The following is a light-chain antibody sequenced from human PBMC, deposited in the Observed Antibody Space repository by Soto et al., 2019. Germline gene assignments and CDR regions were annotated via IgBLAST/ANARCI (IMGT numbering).Light chain of an antibody. Sequence: QSALAQPPSASGSPGQSVTICCTGTSSDVGAYNFVSWYQQLPGKAPKLMIYEVTKRPSGVPDRFSGSKSGNTASLTVSGLQAEDEADYYCSSYAGSITIYVFGTGTKLTVL. CDR3: SSYAGSITIYV. CDR2: EVT. CDR1: SSDVGAYNF. V-gene: IGLV2-8*01. J-gene: IGLJ1*01.